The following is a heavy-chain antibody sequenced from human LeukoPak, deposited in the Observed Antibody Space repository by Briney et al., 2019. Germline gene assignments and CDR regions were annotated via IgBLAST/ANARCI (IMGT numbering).Heavy chain of an antibody. Sequence: ASVTVSCKASGYTFTGYYMHWVRQAPGQGLEWMGRINPNSGGTNYAQKFQGRVTMTRDTSISTAYMELSRLRSDDTAVYYCARARARVAGTSEHDYWGQETLVTVPS. D-gene: IGHD6-19*01. CDR3: ARARARVAGTSEHDY. CDR2: INPNSGGT. V-gene: IGHV1-2*06. J-gene: IGHJ4*02. CDR1: GYTFTGYY.